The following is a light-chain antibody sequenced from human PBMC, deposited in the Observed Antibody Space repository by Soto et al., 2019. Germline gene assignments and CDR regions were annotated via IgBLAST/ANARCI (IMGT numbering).Light chain of an antibody. CDR2: EVS. CDR1: SSDVGAYNY. V-gene: IGLV2-8*01. CDR3: SSSAGRSKRV. Sequence: QSVLTQPPSASGSPGQSVTIFCTGTSSDVGAYNYVSWYQQHPGKAPKLMIYEVSKRPSGVPDRFSGSKSGNRACLTVSGLQADDEADYYCSSSAGRSKRVFGGGTKLTVL. J-gene: IGLJ3*02.